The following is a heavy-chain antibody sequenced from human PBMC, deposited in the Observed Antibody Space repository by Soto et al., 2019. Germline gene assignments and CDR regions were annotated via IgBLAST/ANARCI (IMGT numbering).Heavy chain of an antibody. Sequence: EVQLVESGGGLIQPGGSLRLSCAASGFAVSSKYMTWVRQAPGKGLEWVSVIYGGGTTYYADSVKGRFTISRDTSKNTLYLQMNGLTAEDTAVYYCVQTTGWPGFDFWGQGTLVTVSS. CDR1: GFAVSSKY. D-gene: IGHD6-19*01. CDR2: IYGGGTT. CDR3: VQTTGWPGFDF. J-gene: IGHJ4*02. V-gene: IGHV3-53*01.